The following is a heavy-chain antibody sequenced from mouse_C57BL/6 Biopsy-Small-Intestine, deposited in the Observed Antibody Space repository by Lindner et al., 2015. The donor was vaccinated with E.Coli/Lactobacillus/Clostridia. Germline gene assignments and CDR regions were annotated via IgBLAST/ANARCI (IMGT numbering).Heavy chain of an antibody. CDR1: GFTFSDYG. D-gene: IGHD2-5*01. J-gene: IGHJ4*01. V-gene: IGHV5-17*01. Sequence: VQLQESGGGLVKPGGSLKLSCAASGFTFSDYGMHWVRQAPEKGLEWVAYISSGSSTSYYADTVKGRFTISRDNAKNTLFLQMTSLRSEDTAMYYCARIAYYSNRYYAMDYWGQGTSVTVSS. CDR2: ISSGSSTS. CDR3: ARIAYYSNRYYAMDY.